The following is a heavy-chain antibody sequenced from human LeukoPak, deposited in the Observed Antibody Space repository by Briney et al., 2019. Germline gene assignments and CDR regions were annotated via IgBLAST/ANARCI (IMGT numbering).Heavy chain of an antibody. CDR2: ISGSGSGT. CDR1: GFTFSNYA. V-gene: IGHV3-23*01. Sequence: HSGGSLRLSCAASGFTFSNYAMSWVRQAPGKGLEWVSTISGSGSGTYYTASVKGRFTISRDNSKNTLYLQMNSLRAEDTAIFYCAKDGPTVTPLGYWGQGTLVTVSS. D-gene: IGHD4-17*01. J-gene: IGHJ4*02. CDR3: AKDGPTVTPLGY.